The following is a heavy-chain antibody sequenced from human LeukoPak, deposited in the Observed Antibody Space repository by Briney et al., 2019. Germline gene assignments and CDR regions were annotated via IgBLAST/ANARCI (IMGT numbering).Heavy chain of an antibody. CDR2: ISATGGGT. Sequence: PGGSLRLSCAASGFTFSSYGMTWVRQAPGKGLEWVSSISATGGGTYYADSVKGRFTISRDNSKNTLYLQMNSLRAEDTAVYYCARESTLGQDYFDYWGQGTLVTVSS. V-gene: IGHV3-23*01. CDR1: GFTFSSYG. CDR3: ARESTLGQDYFDY. J-gene: IGHJ4*02.